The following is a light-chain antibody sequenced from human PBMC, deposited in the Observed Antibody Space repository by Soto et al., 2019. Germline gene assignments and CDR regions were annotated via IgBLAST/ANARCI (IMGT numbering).Light chain of an antibody. CDR1: QSLVYSDGNTY. V-gene: IGKV2-30*01. Sequence: DVVMTQSPLSLPVTLGQPASISCRSSQSLVYSDGNTYLNWFQQRPGQSPRLLIYGAINRASGIPDRFSGSGSGTEFTLTISSLEPEDFVVYYCQQYHSPPLTFGQGTKVDIK. CDR3: QQYHSPPLT. CDR2: GAI. J-gene: IGKJ1*01.